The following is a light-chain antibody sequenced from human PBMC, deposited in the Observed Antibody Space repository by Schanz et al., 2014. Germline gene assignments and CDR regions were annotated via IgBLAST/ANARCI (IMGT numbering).Light chain of an antibody. CDR3: QQYGGSLS. Sequence: EVVLTQSPGTLSLSPGERATLSCRASQSVSSNYLAWYQHKPGQGPRLLIYGASSRATGIPDRFNGSGSGTDFTLTITRLEPEDFAVYYCQQYGGSLSFGGGTKVEIK. V-gene: IGKV3-20*01. CDR2: GAS. J-gene: IGKJ4*01. CDR1: QSVSSNY.